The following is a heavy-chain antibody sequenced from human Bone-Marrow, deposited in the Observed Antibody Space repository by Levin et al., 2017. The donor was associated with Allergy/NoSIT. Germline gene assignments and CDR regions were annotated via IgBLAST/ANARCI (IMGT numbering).Heavy chain of an antibody. D-gene: IGHD2-15*01. V-gene: IGHV2-5*02. CDR3: AHRGYCSGGSCYSFDY. Sequence: SGPTLVKPTQTLTLTCTFSGFSLSTSGVGVGWIRQPPGKALEWLALIYWDDDKRYSPSLKSRLTITKDTSKNQVVLTMTNMDPVDTATYYCAHRGYCSGGSCYSFDYWGQGTLVTVSS. J-gene: IGHJ4*02. CDR2: IYWDDDK. CDR1: GFSLSTSGVG.